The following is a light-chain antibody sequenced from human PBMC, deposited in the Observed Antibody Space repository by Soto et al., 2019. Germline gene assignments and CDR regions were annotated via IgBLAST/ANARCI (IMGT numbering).Light chain of an antibody. Sequence: DIQMTQSPSTLSASVGDRVTITCRASQSISSWLAWYQQKPGKAPKLLIYKASSFESGVPSRFSGSGYGTEFTLTISSLQPEDFATYYCQQYNSDSYTCGQGTKLEIK. CDR1: QSISSW. CDR3: QQYNSDSYT. CDR2: KAS. J-gene: IGKJ2*01. V-gene: IGKV1-5*03.